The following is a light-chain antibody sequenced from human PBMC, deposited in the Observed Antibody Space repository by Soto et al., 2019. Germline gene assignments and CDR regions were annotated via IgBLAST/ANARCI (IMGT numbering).Light chain of an antibody. CDR2: TSS. CDR3: QQTYTLPRT. J-gene: IGKJ1*01. V-gene: IGKV1-39*01. Sequence: IQMTHSXSSLSASVGDRVDIVCRAIRIVRKYVNFYQQTPGXXPXXXXYTSSTLYRVGPSRFSCRGSVTEFTRTISSLQPEDFATYYGQQTYTLPRTFAQGTKVDI. CDR1: RIVRKY.